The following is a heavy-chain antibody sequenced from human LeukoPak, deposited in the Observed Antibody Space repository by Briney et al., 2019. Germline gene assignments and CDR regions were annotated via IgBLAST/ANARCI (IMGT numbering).Heavy chain of an antibody. V-gene: IGHV1-8*01. Sequence: ASVKVSCKASGYTFTSYDISWVRQATGQGLEWMGWMNPNSGNTGYAQKFQGRVTMTRNTSISTAYMELSSLRSEDTAVYYCARVAYYYDSSGYYFYNWFDPWGQGTLVTVPS. CDR2: MNPNSGNT. CDR1: GYTFTSYD. D-gene: IGHD3-22*01. J-gene: IGHJ5*02. CDR3: ARVAYYYDSSGYYFYNWFDP.